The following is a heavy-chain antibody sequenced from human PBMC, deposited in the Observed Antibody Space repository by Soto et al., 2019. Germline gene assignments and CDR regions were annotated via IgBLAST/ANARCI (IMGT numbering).Heavy chain of an antibody. V-gene: IGHV3-48*02. Sequence: EVQLVESGGGLVQPGGSLRLYCVASGFMFASYAINWVLQAPGKGLEWVSYISPGGDRIYYAESLKGRITISRDNARNSLYLQMNILSDEDTAVYYCTKSADSAGWGFDFWGQGTLVTVSS. J-gene: IGHJ4*02. CDR1: GFMFASYA. D-gene: IGHD6-19*01. CDR3: TKSADSAGWGFDF. CDR2: ISPGGDRI.